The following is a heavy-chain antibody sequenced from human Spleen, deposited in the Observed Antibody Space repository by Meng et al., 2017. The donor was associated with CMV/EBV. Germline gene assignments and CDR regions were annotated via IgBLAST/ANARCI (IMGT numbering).Heavy chain of an antibody. CDR1: GYTFTSYD. D-gene: IGHD6-6*01. Sequence: ASVKVSCKASGYTFTSYDINWVRQATGQGLEWMGWMNPNSGNTGYAQKFQGRVTMTRNTSISTAYLDLSSLRSEDTAVYYCARGPLRAPRPYFFDSWGQGTLVTVSS. CDR2: MNPNSGNT. CDR3: ARGPLRAPRPYFFDS. J-gene: IGHJ4*02. V-gene: IGHV1-8*01.